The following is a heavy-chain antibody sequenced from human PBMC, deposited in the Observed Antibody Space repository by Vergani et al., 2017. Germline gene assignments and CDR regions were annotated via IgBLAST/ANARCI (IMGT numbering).Heavy chain of an antibody. CDR2: IRHDGTNQ. Sequence: QVHLVESGGGVVQPGGSLRLSCAASAFTFSSYGMHWARQVPGKGLEWVAFIRHDGTNQYYADSVKGRFTISRDNSRNTLDLQMNSLKPEDTAVYYCAKSRGTCISTSCFYHYAMDVWGQGTTVTVSS. CDR3: AKSRGTCISTSCFYHYAMDV. CDR1: AFTFSSYG. J-gene: IGHJ6*02. V-gene: IGHV3-30*02. D-gene: IGHD2-2*01.